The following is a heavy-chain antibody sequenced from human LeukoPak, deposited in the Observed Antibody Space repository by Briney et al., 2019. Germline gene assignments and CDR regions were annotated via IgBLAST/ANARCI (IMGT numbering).Heavy chain of an antibody. CDR2: INHSGST. Sequence: SETLSLTCAVYGGSFSGYYWSWIRQPPGKGLQWIGEINHSGSTNYNPSLKSRVTISVDTSKNQFSLKLSSVTAADTAVYYCARRRGGPLWLFTLLGQIDYWGQGTLITVSS. CDR1: GGSFSGYY. D-gene: IGHD5-18*01. V-gene: IGHV4-34*01. J-gene: IGHJ4*02. CDR3: ARRRGGPLWLFTLLGQIDY.